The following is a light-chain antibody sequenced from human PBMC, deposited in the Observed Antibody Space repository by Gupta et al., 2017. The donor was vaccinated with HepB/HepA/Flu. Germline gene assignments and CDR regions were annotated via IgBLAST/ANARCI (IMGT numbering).Light chain of an antibody. CDR2: ALS. J-gene: IGKJ1*01. CDR1: ESVGSY. Sequence: PATLSLSPGERATLSCRASESVGSYLAWYQQKPGQAPRLLIHALSNMDTGVPSRFSGSGSLRDFTLTISSLDPEDFAVYYCQQRSGCPNTFGQGTRVEIK. V-gene: IGKV3-11*02. CDR3: QQRSGCPNT.